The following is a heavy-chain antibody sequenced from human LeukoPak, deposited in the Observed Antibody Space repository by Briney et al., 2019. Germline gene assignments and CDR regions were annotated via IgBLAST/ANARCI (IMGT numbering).Heavy chain of an antibody. Sequence: PGGYLRLSCAASGFTVSSNYMSWVRQAPGKGLEWVSVIYSGGSTYYADSVKGRFTISRDNSKNTLYLQMNSLRAEDTAVYYCAREDILTGFDYWGQGTLVTVSS. CDR2: IYSGGST. J-gene: IGHJ4*02. CDR1: GFTVSSNY. D-gene: IGHD3-9*01. V-gene: IGHV3-53*01. CDR3: AREDILTGFDY.